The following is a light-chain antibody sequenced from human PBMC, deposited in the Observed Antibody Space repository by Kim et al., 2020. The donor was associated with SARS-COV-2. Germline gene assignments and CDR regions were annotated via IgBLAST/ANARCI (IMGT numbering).Light chain of an antibody. CDR3: NSRDSSGNHLV. CDR1: SLRNYY. CDR2: GKN. J-gene: IGLJ2*01. Sequence: SSELTQDPAVSVALGQTVRITCQGDSLRNYYASWYQQKPGQAPVLVIYGKNNRPSGIPDRLSGSSSGNTASLTITGAQAEDEADYYCNSRDSSGNHLVFG. V-gene: IGLV3-19*01.